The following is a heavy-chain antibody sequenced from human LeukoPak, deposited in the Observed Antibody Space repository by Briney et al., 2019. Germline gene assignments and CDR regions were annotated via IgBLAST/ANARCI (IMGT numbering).Heavy chain of an antibody. CDR2: ISSSGSTI. CDR3: VTDTTTVRGVIITIHAFAI. V-gene: IGHV3-11*01. Sequence: PGGTLRLSCAASGFTVSSNYMTWVPEAPGKGLEWGSYISSSGSTIYYADSVKRRFTISRDNAKNSLHLQMNSLRAEDTAVYYCVTDTTTVRGVIITIHAFAIWGQGTMVTVSS. J-gene: IGHJ3*02. CDR1: GFTVSSNY. D-gene: IGHD3-10*01.